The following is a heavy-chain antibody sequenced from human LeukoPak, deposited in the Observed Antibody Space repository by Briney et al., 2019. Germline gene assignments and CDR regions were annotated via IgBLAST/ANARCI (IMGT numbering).Heavy chain of an antibody. D-gene: IGHD3-10*01. Sequence: GGSLRLSCAASGFTFSSYAMSWVRHAPGKGLEGVSAISGSGGSTYYADSVKGRFTISRDNSKNTLYLQMNSLRAEDTAVYYCAKDSRHITMVRGVIYYFDYWGQGTLVTVSS. CDR3: AKDSRHITMVRGVIYYFDY. V-gene: IGHV3-23*01. J-gene: IGHJ4*02. CDR1: GFTFSSYA. CDR2: ISGSGGST.